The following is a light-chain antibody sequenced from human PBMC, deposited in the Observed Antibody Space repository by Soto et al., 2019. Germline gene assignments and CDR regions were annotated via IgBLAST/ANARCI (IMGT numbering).Light chain of an antibody. CDR1: QDINDR. CDR2: DAS. V-gene: IGKV1-33*01. J-gene: IGKJ2*01. Sequence: DIQMTQSASSLSASVGDRVTITCQASQDINDRLNWYQQKPGKAPKILIYDASSLETGVPSRFSGDGSGTDFTLTINNLQPEDFATYHCQQFDSLPYTFGQGTSLEI. CDR3: QQFDSLPYT.